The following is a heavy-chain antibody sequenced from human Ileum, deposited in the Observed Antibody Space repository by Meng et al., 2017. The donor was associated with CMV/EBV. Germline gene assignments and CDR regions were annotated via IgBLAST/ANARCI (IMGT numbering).Heavy chain of an antibody. CDR2: THNRGST. Sequence: SETLSLTCTVSGASISSGAHYWSWVRQHPGKGLEWIANTHNRGSTYFNPSLMSRLTVSVDTSKHTFSLTLNSVTAADKADYYCVQVITAGLYYFDAWGQGTLVTVSS. V-gene: IGHV4-31*03. J-gene: IGHJ4*02. D-gene: IGHD3-16*01. CDR3: VQVITAGLYYFDA. CDR1: GASISSGAHY.